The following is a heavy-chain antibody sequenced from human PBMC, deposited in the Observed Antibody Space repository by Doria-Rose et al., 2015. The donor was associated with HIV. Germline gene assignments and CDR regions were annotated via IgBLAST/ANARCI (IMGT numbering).Heavy chain of an antibody. CDR2: IFSDDDR. V-gene: IGHV2-26*01. D-gene: IGHD6-13*01. Sequence: QVTLKESGPVLVKPTETLTLTCIVSGVSLSSPGMGVSWIRQPPGKALEWLANIFSDDDRSYKTSLKSRLTISRGTSKSQVVLTMTDMDPVDTATYYCARIKSSRWYHKYYFDFWGQGTLVIVSA. J-gene: IGHJ4*02. CDR1: GVSLSSPGMG. CDR3: ARIKSSRWYHKYYFDF.